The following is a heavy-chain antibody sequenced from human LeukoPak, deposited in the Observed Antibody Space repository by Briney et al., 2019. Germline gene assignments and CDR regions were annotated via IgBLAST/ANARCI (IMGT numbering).Heavy chain of an antibody. CDR1: GFTFSSYG. CDR2: ISYDGSNK. V-gene: IGHV3-30*19. J-gene: IGHJ4*02. D-gene: IGHD2-2*01. Sequence: GGSLRLSCAASGFTFSSYGMHWVRQAPGKGLEWVAVISYDGSNKYYADSVKGRFTISRDNSKNTLYCQMNSLRAEDTAVYYCASFDIVVVPAASGIDYWGQGTLVTVSS. CDR3: ASFDIVVVPAASGIDY.